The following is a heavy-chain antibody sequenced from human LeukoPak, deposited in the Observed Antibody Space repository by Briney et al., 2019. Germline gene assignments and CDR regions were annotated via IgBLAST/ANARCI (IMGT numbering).Heavy chain of an antibody. V-gene: IGHV3-7*01. Sequence: GGSLRLSCAASGFTFSSYWMSWVRQAPGKGLEWVANIKQDGSEKYYVDSVKGRFTISRDNGKNSLYLQMNSLRAEDTAVYYCARLWPKGYCSGGSCFGYFDYWGQGTLVTVSS. CDR2: IKQDGSEK. CDR3: ARLWPKGYCSGGSCFGYFDY. CDR1: GFTFSSYW. D-gene: IGHD2-15*01. J-gene: IGHJ4*02.